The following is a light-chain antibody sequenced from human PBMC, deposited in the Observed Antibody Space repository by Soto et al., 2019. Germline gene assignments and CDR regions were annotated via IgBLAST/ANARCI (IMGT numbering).Light chain of an antibody. J-gene: IGKJ1*01. CDR3: QHFGGSPPWT. Sequence: EIELTQSPGTLSLSPGERATLSCRASQSVSTSYLAWYQHKPGQAPRLLMYGASFRATGIPDRFSGSGSGTDFTLTISGLEPEDFAVYYCQHFGGSPPWTFGQGTKVDIK. V-gene: IGKV3-20*01. CDR2: GAS. CDR1: QSVSTSY.